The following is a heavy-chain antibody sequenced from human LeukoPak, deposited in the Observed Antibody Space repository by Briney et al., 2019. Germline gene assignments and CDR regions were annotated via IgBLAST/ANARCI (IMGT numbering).Heavy chain of an antibody. CDR3: ARGRPHGNDY. V-gene: IGHV3-74*01. J-gene: IGHJ4*02. D-gene: IGHD4-23*01. Sequence: GGSLRLSCLASGFTFSIFSMNWVRQAPGKGLVWVSRIASDGSSTTYADSVKGRFSISRDNAKNTLYLQMNSLRVEDTAVYYCARGRPHGNDYWGQGTLVTVSS. CDR1: GFTFSIFS. CDR2: IASDGSST.